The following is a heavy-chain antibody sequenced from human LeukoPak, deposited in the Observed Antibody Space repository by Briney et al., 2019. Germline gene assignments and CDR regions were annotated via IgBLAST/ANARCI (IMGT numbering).Heavy chain of an antibody. D-gene: IGHD4-17*01. J-gene: IGHJ4*02. CDR1: GGSVSSSSYY. V-gene: IGHV4-39*07. Sequence: PSETLSLTCTVSGGSVSSSSYYWGWIRQPPGKGLEWIGSIYYSGSTYYNPSLKSRVSISVDTSKNQFSLKLSSVTAADTAVYYCARHYGDYVNPLHDPFDYWGQGTLVTVSS. CDR3: ARHYGDYVNPLHDPFDY. CDR2: IYYSGST.